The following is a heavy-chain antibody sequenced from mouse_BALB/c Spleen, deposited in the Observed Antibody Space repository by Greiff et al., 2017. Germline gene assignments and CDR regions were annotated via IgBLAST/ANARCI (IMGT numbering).Heavy chain of an antibody. Sequence: VQLQQSGPELMKPGASVKISCKASGYSFTSYYMHWVKQSHGKSLEWIGYIDPFNGGTSYNQKFKGKATLTVDKSSSTAYMHLSSLTSEDSAVYYCAHYGNYPAWFAYWGQGTLVTVSA. J-gene: IGHJ3*01. V-gene: IGHV1S135*01. CDR1: GYSFTSYY. D-gene: IGHD2-1*01. CDR3: AHYGNYPAWFAY. CDR2: IDPFNGGT.